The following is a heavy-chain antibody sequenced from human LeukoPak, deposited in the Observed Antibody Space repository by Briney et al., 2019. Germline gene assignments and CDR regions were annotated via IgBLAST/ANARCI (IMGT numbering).Heavy chain of an antibody. J-gene: IGHJ6*02. CDR2: ISYDGRNK. Sequence: GGSLRLSCAGSGFTFNSYGMHWVRQAPGKGLEWVAVISYDGRNKFYADSVKGRFTISRDNSKNTLYLQMNSLGTEDTALYHCAKDLAGYSNDRDFGMDVWGQGITVTVSS. CDR1: GFTFNSYG. D-gene: IGHD4-11*01. CDR3: AKDLAGYSNDRDFGMDV. V-gene: IGHV3-30*18.